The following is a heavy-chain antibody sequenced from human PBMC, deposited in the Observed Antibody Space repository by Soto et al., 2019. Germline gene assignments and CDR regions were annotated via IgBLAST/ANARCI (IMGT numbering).Heavy chain of an antibody. Sequence: PSETLSLTCTVSGGSISSSSYYRGWIRQPPGKGLEWIGSIYYSGSTYYNPSLKSRVTISVDTSKNQFSLKLSSVTAADTAVYYCARHLTAYDLYNWFDPWGQGTLVTVPQ. CDR3: ARHLTAYDLYNWFDP. D-gene: IGHD1-1*01. J-gene: IGHJ5*02. V-gene: IGHV4-39*01. CDR1: GGSISSSSYY. CDR2: IYYSGST.